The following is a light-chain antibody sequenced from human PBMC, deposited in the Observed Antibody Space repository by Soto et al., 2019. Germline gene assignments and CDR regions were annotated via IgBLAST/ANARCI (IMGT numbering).Light chain of an antibody. V-gene: IGKV1-6*01. Sequence: QMTQSPSSLSASVGEKIIITCRASRDVGRDVSWYQQKPGQAPKRLIYAASNLYNGVPSRFSGSRSGTEFTLTISSLQPEDFASYYGLQDYGGSWTFVQGTKVEIE. CDR2: AAS. J-gene: IGKJ1*01. CDR1: RDVGRD. CDR3: LQDYGGSWT.